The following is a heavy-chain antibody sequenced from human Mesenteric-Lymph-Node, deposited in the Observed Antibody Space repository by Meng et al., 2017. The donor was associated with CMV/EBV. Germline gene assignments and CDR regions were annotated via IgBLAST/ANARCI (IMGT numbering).Heavy chain of an antibody. CDR1: GGSFSGYY. Sequence: GSLRLSCAVYGGSFSGYYWSWIRQPPGKGLEWIGEINHSGSTNYNPSLKSRVALSVDTSKNQFSLKLSSVTAADTAVYYCARGDRLYAMDVWGRGTTVTVSS. CDR2: INHSGST. V-gene: IGHV4-34*01. CDR3: ARGDRLYAMDV. J-gene: IGHJ6*02.